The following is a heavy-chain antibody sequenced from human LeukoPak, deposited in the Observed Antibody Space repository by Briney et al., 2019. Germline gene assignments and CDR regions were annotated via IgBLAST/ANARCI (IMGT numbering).Heavy chain of an antibody. CDR1: GGTFSSYT. CDR2: IIPILGIA. Sequence: SVKVSCKASGGTFSSYTISWVRQAPGQGLEWMGRIIPILGIANYAQKLQGRVTITADKSTSTAYMELSSLRSEDTAVYYCARGGYYDSSGYYYRDYWGQGTLVTVSS. CDR3: ARGGYYDSSGYYYRDY. J-gene: IGHJ4*02. D-gene: IGHD3-22*01. V-gene: IGHV1-69*02.